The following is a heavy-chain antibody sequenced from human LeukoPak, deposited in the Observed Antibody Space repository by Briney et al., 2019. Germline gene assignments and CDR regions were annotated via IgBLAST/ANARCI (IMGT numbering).Heavy chain of an antibody. Sequence: SETLSLTCTVSGGSISSSSYYWGWIRQPPGKGLEWIGSIYYSGSTYYNPSLKSRVTISVDRSKNQFSLKLSSVTAADTAVYYCALLRLGELSGVDYWGQGTLVTVSS. CDR2: IYYSGST. J-gene: IGHJ4*02. CDR3: ALLRLGELSGVDY. V-gene: IGHV4-39*07. CDR1: GGSISSSSYY. D-gene: IGHD3-16*02.